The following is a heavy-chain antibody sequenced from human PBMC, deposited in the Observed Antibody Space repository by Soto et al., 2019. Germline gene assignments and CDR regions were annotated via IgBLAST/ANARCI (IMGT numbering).Heavy chain of an antibody. CDR1: GYTFTSYG. V-gene: IGHV1-18*01. Sequence: GASVKVSCKASGYTFTSYGISWVRQAPGQGLEWMGWISAYNGNTNYAQKLQGRVTMTTDTSTSTAYMELRSLRCDDTAVYYCAREYYYDSSGYYLASSYCVQGTLVTFCS. CDR3: AREYYYDSSGYYLASSY. D-gene: IGHD3-22*01. J-gene: IGHJ4*02. CDR2: ISAYNGNT.